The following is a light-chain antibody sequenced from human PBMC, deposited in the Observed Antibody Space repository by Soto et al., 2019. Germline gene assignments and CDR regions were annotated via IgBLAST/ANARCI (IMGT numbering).Light chain of an antibody. CDR3: CSYAGSYTYV. CDR1: SSDVGGYNY. V-gene: IGLV2-11*01. Sequence: QSALTQPRSVSGSPGQSVTISCTGTSSDVGGYNYVSWYQQHPGKAPKLMIYDVSKRPSGVPDRFSGSKSGNTASLTISGLQAEYEADYYCCSYAGSYTYVFGTGTKLIVL. J-gene: IGLJ1*01. CDR2: DVS.